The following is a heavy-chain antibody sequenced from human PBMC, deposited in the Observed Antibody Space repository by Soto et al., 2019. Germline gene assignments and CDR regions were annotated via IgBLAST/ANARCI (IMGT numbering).Heavy chain of an antibody. CDR1: GLTFSDHY. J-gene: IGHJ4*02. D-gene: IGHD3-10*01. CDR2: TRNKANSYTT. CDR3: ARTKAGGVRRVILNFEY. Sequence: DGSLRLSCAASGLTFSDHYMDWVRQAPGKGLERVGRTRNKANSYTTEYVASVKGRFTISRDDSKSSLYLQMNSLKTEDTAVYYCARTKAGGVRRVILNFEYWDQGTLVTVSS. V-gene: IGHV3-72*01.